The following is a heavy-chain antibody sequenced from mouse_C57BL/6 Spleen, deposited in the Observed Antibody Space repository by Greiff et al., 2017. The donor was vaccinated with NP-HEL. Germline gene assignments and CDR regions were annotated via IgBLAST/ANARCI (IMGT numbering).Heavy chain of an antibody. D-gene: IGHD1-1*01. Sequence: QVQLQQSGAELVKPGASVKLSCKASGYTFTEYTIHWVKQRSGQGLEWIGWFYPGSGSLKYNEKFKDKATLTADKSYSKVSMELSRLTSEDSAVYFCERHEEGSEGDYGSGFAYWGQGTLVTVSA. J-gene: IGHJ3*01. V-gene: IGHV1-62-2*01. CDR1: GYTFTEYT. CDR3: ERHEEGSEGDYGSGFAY. CDR2: FYPGSGSL.